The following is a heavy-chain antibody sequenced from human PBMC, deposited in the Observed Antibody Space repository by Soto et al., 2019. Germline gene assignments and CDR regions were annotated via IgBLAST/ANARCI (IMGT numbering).Heavy chain of an antibody. CDR3: AIGRGGSYGMDA. Sequence: QVQVVQSGAEVKTPGASVKVSCKSSGYTFTSYFMHWVRQAPGQGLEWMGIMRPSGGSATYAQKFQGRVTMTRDTPTNTDDMYLSSLTSEDTAVYYCAIGRGGSYGMDAWRQGTTVTVSS. D-gene: IGHD1-26*01. CDR1: GYTFTSYF. CDR2: MRPSGGSA. V-gene: IGHV1-46*01. J-gene: IGHJ6*02.